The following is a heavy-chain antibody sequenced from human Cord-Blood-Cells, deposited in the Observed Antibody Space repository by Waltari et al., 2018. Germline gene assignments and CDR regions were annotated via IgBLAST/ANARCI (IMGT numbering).Heavy chain of an antibody. CDR2: ISYDGSNK. J-gene: IGHJ4*02. Sequence: QVQLVESGGGVVQPGRSLRLSCAASGFTFSSSGMHWVRQAPGTGREWVAVISYDGSNKCHADAVKGRFTISRDNSKNTLYLQMNSLRGEDTAVYYCAKDGLSGSYFDYWGQGTLVTVSS. CDR3: AKDGLSGSYFDY. D-gene: IGHD1-26*01. V-gene: IGHV3-30*18. CDR1: GFTFSSSG.